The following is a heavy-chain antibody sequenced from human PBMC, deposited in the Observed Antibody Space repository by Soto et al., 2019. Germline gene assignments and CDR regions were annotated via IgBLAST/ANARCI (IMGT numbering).Heavy chain of an antibody. Sequence: SVKVSCKASGGTFSSYTISWVRQAPGQVLEWMGRIIPILGIANYAQKFQGRVTITADKSTSTAYMELSSLRSEDTAVYYCARDLFPYCSSTSCYPWFDPWGQGTLVTVSS. D-gene: IGHD2-2*01. V-gene: IGHV1-69*04. CDR2: IIPILGIA. CDR3: ARDLFPYCSSTSCYPWFDP. J-gene: IGHJ5*02. CDR1: GGTFSSYT.